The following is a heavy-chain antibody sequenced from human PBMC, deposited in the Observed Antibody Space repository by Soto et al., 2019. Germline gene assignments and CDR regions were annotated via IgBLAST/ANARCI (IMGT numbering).Heavy chain of an antibody. CDR2: IVVGSGNT. CDR3: AADRHCSSTSCYVYGMDV. V-gene: IGHV1-58*01. J-gene: IGHJ6*02. D-gene: IGHD2-2*01. CDR1: GFTFTSSA. Sequence: ASVKVSCKASGFTFTSSAVQWVRQARGQRLEWIGWIVVGSGNTNYAQKFQERVTITRDMSTSTAYMELSSLRSEDTAVYYCAADRHCSSTSCYVYGMDVWAKGPRSPSP.